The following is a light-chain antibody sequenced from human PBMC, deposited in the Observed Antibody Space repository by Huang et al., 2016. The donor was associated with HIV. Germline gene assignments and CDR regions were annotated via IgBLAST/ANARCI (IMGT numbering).Light chain of an antibody. CDR2: DAS. J-gene: IGKJ1*01. Sequence: DIQMTQSPSSLSASIGDKVTITCQATQDIARFLNWYQQKPGQAPKLLIYDASTLQTGGPSRFSGSGSGTDFSFTISSLQPEDIATYYCQQYDGLPPWTFGQGTKVEIQ. CDR3: QQYDGLPPWT. CDR1: QDIARF. V-gene: IGKV1-33*01.